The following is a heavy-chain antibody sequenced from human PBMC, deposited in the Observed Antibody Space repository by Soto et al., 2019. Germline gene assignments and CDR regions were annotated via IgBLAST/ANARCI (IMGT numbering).Heavy chain of an antibody. CDR1: GFTFSSYG. CDR3: ARDGYSSGWYVY. V-gene: IGHV3-33*01. J-gene: IGHJ4*02. Sequence: QVQLVESGGGVVQPGRSLRLSCAASGFTFSSYGMHWVRQAPGKGLEWVAVIWYDGNNKYYADSVKGRFTISRDNSKNTLYLQMNSLRAEDTAVYYCARDGYSSGWYVYWGQGTLVTVSS. D-gene: IGHD6-19*01. CDR2: IWYDGNNK.